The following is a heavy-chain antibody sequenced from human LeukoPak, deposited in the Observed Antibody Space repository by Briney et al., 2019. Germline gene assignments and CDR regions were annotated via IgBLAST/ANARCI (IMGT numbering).Heavy chain of an antibody. J-gene: IGHJ5*02. CDR1: GYSFTSYW. D-gene: IGHD6-13*01. Sequence: GESLKISCKGSGYSFTSYWIGWVRQMPGKGLEWMGIIYPGDSDTRYRPSLQGQVTISADKSISTAYLQWSRLKASDTAMYYCARTESGSSSWYLNWFDPWGQGTLVTVSS. CDR3: ARTESGSSSWYLNWFDP. CDR2: IYPGDSDT. V-gene: IGHV5-51*01.